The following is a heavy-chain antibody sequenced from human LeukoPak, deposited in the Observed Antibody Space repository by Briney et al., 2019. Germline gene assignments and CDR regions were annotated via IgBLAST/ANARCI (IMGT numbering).Heavy chain of an antibody. CDR1: GGSISSYY. CDR3: ASTYYHDSSGYYY. D-gene: IGHD3-22*01. Sequence: SETLSLTCTVSGGSISSYYWSWIRQPPGKGLEWIGYIYYSGSTNYNPSLKSRVTISVDTSKNQFSLKLSSVTAADTAVYYCASTYYHDSSGYYYWGQGTLVTVSS. V-gene: IGHV4-59*01. CDR2: IYYSGST. J-gene: IGHJ4*02.